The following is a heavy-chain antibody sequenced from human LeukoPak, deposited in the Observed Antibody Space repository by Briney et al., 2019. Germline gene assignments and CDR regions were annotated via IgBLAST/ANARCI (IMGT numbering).Heavy chain of an antibody. CDR1: GFTFSSYG. J-gene: IGHJ6*03. V-gene: IGHV3-30*19. CDR3: ARVRAGARYYYMDV. CDR2: ISYDGSNK. Sequence: PGGSLRLSCAASGFTFSSYGMHWVRQAPGKGLEWVAVISYDGSNKYYADSVKGRFTISRDNSKNTLYLQMNSLRAEDTAVYYCARVRAGARYYYMDVWGKGTTVTVSS.